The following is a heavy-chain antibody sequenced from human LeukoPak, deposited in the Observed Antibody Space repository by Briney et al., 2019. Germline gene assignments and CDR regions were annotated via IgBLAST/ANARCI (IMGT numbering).Heavy chain of an antibody. V-gene: IGHV3-13*01. CDR1: GFTFSKFD. CDR3: ARVSPGSSWHYYDL. CDR2: IDTHGDA. Sequence: QPGGSLRLSCAASGFTFSKFDMHWVRHLPGKGLEWLSTIDTHGDAEYRDSVQGRFIISRENAENSLFLQMNSLRAGDTAVYYCARVSPGSSWHYYDLWGQGTLVTVSS. J-gene: IGHJ5*02. D-gene: IGHD3-10*01.